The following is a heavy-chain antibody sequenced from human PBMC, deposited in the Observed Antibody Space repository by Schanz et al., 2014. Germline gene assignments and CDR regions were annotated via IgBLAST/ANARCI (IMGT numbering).Heavy chain of an antibody. CDR1: GFTLADYY. CDR3: ARYGFRKFGVVYGLAV. J-gene: IGHJ6*02. Sequence: QVQLLESGGGLFKPGGSLRLSCAGSGFTLADYYMTWIRQAPGKGLEWISYVSSYDTTVSYADSVKGRFTISRDNAKNSVYLQMNSLRVEDTAVYYCARYGFRKFGVVYGLAVWGQGTTVTVS. D-gene: IGHD3-3*01. V-gene: IGHV3-11*01. CDR2: VSSYDTTV.